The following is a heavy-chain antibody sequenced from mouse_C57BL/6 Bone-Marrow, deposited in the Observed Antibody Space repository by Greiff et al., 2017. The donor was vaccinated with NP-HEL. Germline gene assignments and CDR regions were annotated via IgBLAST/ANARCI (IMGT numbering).Heavy chain of an antibody. V-gene: IGHV1-52*01. D-gene: IGHD1-1*01. CDR2: IDPSDSDT. CDR3: ARGDYYGSSSFAY. CDR1: GYTFTSYW. J-gene: IGHJ3*01. Sequence: QVQLQQPGAELVRPGSSVKLSCKASGYTFTSYWMHWVKQRPIQGLEWIGNIDPSDSDTHYNQKFKDKATLTVDKSSSTAYMQLSSLTSEDSAVYYCARGDYYGSSSFAYWGQGTLVTVSA.